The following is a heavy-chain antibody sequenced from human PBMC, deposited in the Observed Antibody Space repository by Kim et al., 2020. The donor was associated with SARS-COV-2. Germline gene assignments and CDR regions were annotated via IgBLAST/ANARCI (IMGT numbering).Heavy chain of an antibody. CDR1: GYTLTELS. CDR2: FDPEDGET. J-gene: IGHJ6*02. D-gene: IGHD3-3*01. Sequence: ASVKVSCKVSGYTLTELSMHWVRQAPGKGLEWVGGFDPEDGETIYAQKFQGRVTMTEDTSTDIAYMELSSLRSEDTAVYYCATDARSGFGVVIIGSMDVWGQGTTVTVSS. V-gene: IGHV1-24*01. CDR3: ATDARSGFGVVIIGSMDV.